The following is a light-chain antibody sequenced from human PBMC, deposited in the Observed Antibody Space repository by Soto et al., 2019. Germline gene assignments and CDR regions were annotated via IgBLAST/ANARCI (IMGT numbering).Light chain of an antibody. CDR2: GAS. J-gene: IGKJ2*01. Sequence: EIVLTQSPGTLSLSPGERATLSCRASQSVSSSYLAWYQQKPGQAPRLLIYGASSRATGIPDRVSGSGSGTDFTLIISRLEPEDFALYFCQQYGSSPYTFGQGTKLEIK. V-gene: IGKV3-20*01. CDR3: QQYGSSPYT. CDR1: QSVSSSY.